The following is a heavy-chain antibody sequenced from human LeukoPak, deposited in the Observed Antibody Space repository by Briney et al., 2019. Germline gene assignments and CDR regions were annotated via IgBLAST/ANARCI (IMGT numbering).Heavy chain of an antibody. Sequence: TSETLSLTCAVYGGSFSGYYWSWIRQPPGKGLEWIGEINHSGSTDYNPPLKSRVTISVDTSKNQFSLKLSSVTAADTAVYYCARMEVGPYDSSGPDYWGQGTLVTVSS. CDR1: GGSFSGYY. V-gene: IGHV4-34*01. CDR2: INHSGST. J-gene: IGHJ4*02. CDR3: ARMEVGPYDSSGPDY. D-gene: IGHD3-22*01.